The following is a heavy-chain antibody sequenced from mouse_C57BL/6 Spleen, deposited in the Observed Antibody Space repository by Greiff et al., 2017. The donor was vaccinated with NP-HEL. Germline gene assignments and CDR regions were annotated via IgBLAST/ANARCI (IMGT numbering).Heavy chain of an antibody. CDR3: ARRASYYGSSDYFDY. CDR2: IYWDDDK. Sequence: QVTLKECGPGILQSSQTLSLTCSFSGFSLSTSGMGVSWIRQPSGKGLEWLAHIYWDDDKRYNPSLKSRLTISKDTSRNQVFLKITSVDTADTATYYCARRASYYGSSDYFDYWGQGTTLTVSS. V-gene: IGHV8-12*01. CDR1: GFSLSTSGMG. D-gene: IGHD1-1*01. J-gene: IGHJ2*01.